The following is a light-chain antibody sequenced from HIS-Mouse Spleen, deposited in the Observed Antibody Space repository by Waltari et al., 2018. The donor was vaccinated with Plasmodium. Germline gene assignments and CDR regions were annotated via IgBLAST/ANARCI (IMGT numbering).Light chain of an antibody. CDR3: CSYAGSSTWV. CDR2: EGS. J-gene: IGLJ3*02. V-gene: IGLV2-23*01. Sequence: QSALTQPASVSGSPGQSIPISCPCSRSAVGSSNLSSWYQQHPGKAPNLMIYEGSKRPSGVSNRFSGSKSGNTASLTISGLQAEDEADYYCCSYAGSSTWVFGGGTKLTVL. CDR1: RSAVGSSNL.